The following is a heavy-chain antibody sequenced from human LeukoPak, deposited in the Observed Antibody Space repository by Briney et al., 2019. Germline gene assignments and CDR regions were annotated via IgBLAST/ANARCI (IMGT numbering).Heavy chain of an antibody. CDR2: IYYSGST. V-gene: IGHV4-61*01. D-gene: IGHD2-15*01. CDR3: ARTGYCSGGSCWFDP. J-gene: IGHJ5*02. Sequence: SETLSLTCTVSGGSISSSSYYWSWIRQPPGKGLEWIGYIYYSGSTNYNPSLKSRVTISVDTSKNQFSLKLSSVTAADTAVYYCARTGYCSGGSCWFDPWGQGTLVTVSS. CDR1: GGSISSSSYY.